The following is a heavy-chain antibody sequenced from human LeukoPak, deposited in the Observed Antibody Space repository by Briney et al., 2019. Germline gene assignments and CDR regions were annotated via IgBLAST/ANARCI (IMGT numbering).Heavy chain of an antibody. CDR3: AKRSGYTTGWFFDF. J-gene: IGHJ4*02. CDR1: GFSFSSYA. D-gene: IGHD6-19*01. V-gene: IGHV3-23*01. CDR2: ISGSGDNT. Sequence: PGGSLRLSCAASGFSFSSYAMSWVRQAPGKGLEWVSSISGSGDNTYYAESVKGRFTISRDNSKNTLFLQMNSLRAEDTAVFYCAKRSGYTTGWFFDFSGQGTLVTVSP.